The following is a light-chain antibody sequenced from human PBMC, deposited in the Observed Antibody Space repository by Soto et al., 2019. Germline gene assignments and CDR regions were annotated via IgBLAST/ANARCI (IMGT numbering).Light chain of an antibody. CDR3: MQPLQSWT. J-gene: IGKJ1*01. CDR1: QSVLHNSNKKNY. CDR2: WAS. V-gene: IGKV4-1*01. Sequence: DIVMTQSPDSLAVSLGERATFNCKSGQSVLHNSNKKNYLAWYQHKPGQPPKLLIYWASTRESGVPDRFSGSGSGTDFTLKISRVEAEDVGVYYCMQPLQSWTFGQGTKVDIK.